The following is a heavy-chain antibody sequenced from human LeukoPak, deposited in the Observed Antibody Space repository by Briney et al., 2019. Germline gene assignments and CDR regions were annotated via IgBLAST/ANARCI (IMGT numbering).Heavy chain of an antibody. CDR2: ISGSGGST. D-gene: IGHD2-2*01. CDR1: GFTFSSYA. V-gene: IGHV3-23*01. CDR3: AKDPRGYCSSTSCPNWFDP. Sequence: PGGSLRLSCAASGFTFSSYAMSWVRQAPGKGLEWVSAISGSGGSTYYADSVKGRFTISRDNSKNTLYLQMNGLRAEDTAVYYCAKDPRGYCSSTSCPNWFDPWGQGTLVTVPP. J-gene: IGHJ5*02.